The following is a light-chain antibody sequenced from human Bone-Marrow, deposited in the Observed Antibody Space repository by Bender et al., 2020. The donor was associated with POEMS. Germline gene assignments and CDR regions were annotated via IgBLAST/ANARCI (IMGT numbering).Light chain of an antibody. Sequence: QSALTQPASVSGSPGQSITISCTGTSSDIGGYNYVSWYQQHPGKAPKLMIYDVTNRPSGVSSRFSGSKSGNTASLTISGLQPEDEADYYCSSFTSSITYVFGTGTKVTVL. CDR2: DVT. J-gene: IGLJ1*01. CDR3: SSFTSSITYV. CDR1: SSDIGGYNY. V-gene: IGLV2-14*03.